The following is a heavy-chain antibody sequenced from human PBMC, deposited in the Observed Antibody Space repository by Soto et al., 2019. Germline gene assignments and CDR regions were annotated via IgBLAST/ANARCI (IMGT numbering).Heavy chain of an antibody. CDR2: ISSSSSTI. D-gene: IGHD3-3*01. CDR1: GFTFSSYS. J-gene: IGHJ5*02. V-gene: IGHV3-48*01. CDR3: ARDATRFSESKTNWFDP. Sequence: GGSLRLSCAASGFTFSSYSMNWVRQAPGKGLDCVSYISSSSSTIYYADSVKGRFTISRDNAKNSLYLQMNSLRAEDTAVYYCARDATRFSESKTNWFDPWGQGTLVTVSS.